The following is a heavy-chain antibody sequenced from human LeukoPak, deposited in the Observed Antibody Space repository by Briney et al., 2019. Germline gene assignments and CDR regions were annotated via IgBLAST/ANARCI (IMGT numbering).Heavy chain of an antibody. D-gene: IGHD5-12*01. CDR3: AKDGAWLRFDD. CDR1: GFPFSSHG. J-gene: IGHJ4*02. Sequence: GGSLRLSCAGSGFPFSSHGMNWVRQAPGKGLEWVSGISPGGGPTYYADSVKGRFTISRDDTKNTLYLQMKNLRAEDTAVYYCAKDGAWLRFDDWGQGILVTVSS. CDR2: ISPGGGPT. V-gene: IGHV3-23*01.